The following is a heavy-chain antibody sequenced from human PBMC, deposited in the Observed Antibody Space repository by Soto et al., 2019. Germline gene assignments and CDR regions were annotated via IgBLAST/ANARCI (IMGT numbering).Heavy chain of an antibody. J-gene: IGHJ4*02. CDR2: IYWYDSK. CDR3: AHKGPEDWPLDY. CDR1: GFSISTSGVG. V-gene: IGHV2-5*01. D-gene: IGHD3-9*01. Sequence: QITLKETGPTLVKPTQTLTLNCAFSGFSISTSGVGVGWIRQPPGKALEWLAVIYWYDSKHYSLSLRSRLTITKHTSKSQVALTMTNMDPLETATFYCAHKGPEDWPLDYWGQGTLVTVSS.